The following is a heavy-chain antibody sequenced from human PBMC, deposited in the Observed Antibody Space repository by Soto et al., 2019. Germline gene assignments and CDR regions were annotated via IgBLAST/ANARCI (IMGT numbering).Heavy chain of an antibody. J-gene: IGHJ4*02. CDR2: IYHSGST. V-gene: IGHV4-38-2*01. D-gene: IGHD3-10*01. CDR1: GYSISSGYY. CDR3: VKLGAGGYYGYYFDY. Sequence: SETLSLTCAVSGYSISSGYYWGWIRRPPGEGLEWIGSIYHSGSTYYNPSLKSRVTISVDTSKNKFSLKLSSVTASDTAVYYCVKLGAGGYYGYYFDYWGQGTPVTVSS.